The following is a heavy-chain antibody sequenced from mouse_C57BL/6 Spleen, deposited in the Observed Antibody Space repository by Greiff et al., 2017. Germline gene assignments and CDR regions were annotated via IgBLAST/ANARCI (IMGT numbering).Heavy chain of an antibody. CDR1: GYTFTSYW. CDR2: IDPSDSDT. D-gene: IGHD1-1*01. Sequence: QVQLQQSGAELVMPGASVKVSCKPSGYTFTSYWMHWVKQRPGQGLEWIGRIDPSDSDTNYNQKFKGKATLTVDKSSSTAYMQLSSLTSEDSAVYYCAIGSIYNRYYAMDYWGQGTSVTVSS. CDR3: AIGSIYNRYYAMDY. J-gene: IGHJ4*01. V-gene: IGHV1-74*01.